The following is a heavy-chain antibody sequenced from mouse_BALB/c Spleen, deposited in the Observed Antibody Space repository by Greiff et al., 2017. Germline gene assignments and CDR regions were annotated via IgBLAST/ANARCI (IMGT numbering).Heavy chain of an antibody. CDR1: GYTFTSYW. D-gene: IGHD2-4*01. V-gene: IGHV1-69*02. CDR2: IYPSDSYT. CDR3: TRSRDYEALDY. J-gene: IGHJ2*01. Sequence: QVQLQQPGAELVRPGASVKLSCKASGYTFTSYWINWVKQRPGQGLEWIGNIYPSDSYTNYNQKFKDKATLTVDKSSSTAYMQLSSPTSEDSAVYYCTRSRDYEALDYWGQGTTLTVSS.